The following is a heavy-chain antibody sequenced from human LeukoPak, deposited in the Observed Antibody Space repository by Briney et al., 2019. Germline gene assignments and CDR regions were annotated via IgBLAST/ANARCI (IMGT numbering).Heavy chain of an antibody. D-gene: IGHD2-2*01. J-gene: IGHJ5*02. V-gene: IGHV1-46*01. CDR1: GYTFTSYY. CDR3: ARDACSSTICQAGGNWFDP. CDR2: INPSGGSR. Sequence: ASVKVSCTASGYTFTSYYMHWVRQAPGQGLEWMGTINPSGGSRSYAQKFQGRVTMTRDTSTSTVYMELSSLRSGDTAVYFCARDACSSTICQAGGNWFDPWGQGTLVIVS.